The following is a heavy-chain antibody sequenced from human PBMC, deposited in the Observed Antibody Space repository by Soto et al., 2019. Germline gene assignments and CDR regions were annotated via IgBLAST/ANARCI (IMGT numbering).Heavy chain of an antibody. J-gene: IGHJ4*02. D-gene: IGHD3-16*01. CDR2: LYYSDNT. V-gene: IGHV4-59*01. CDR1: GGSISPFY. Sequence: SETLSLTCTVSGGSISPFYWSWVRQPPGKGLEWIGYLYYSDNTNYNPSLKSRVTISVDASKNQVSLRLTSVTAADTAVYYCARVGGVAARTFDYWGQGTVATVSS. CDR3: ARVGGVAARTFDY.